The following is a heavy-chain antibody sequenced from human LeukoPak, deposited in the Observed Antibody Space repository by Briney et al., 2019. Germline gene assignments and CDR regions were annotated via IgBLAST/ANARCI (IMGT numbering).Heavy chain of an antibody. Sequence: PGGSLRLSCAASGFTFSSYGMHWVRQAPGKGLEWVAFIRYDGNNKYYADSVKGRFTISRDDSKNTLYLQMNSLRAEDTAVYYCAKDQGILGIKARFDYWGQGTLVTVSS. V-gene: IGHV3-30*02. D-gene: IGHD2-21*01. J-gene: IGHJ4*02. CDR1: GFTFSSYG. CDR3: AKDQGILGIKARFDY. CDR2: IRYDGNNK.